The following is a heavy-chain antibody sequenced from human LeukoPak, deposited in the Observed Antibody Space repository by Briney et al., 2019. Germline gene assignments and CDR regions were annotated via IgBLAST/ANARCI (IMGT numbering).Heavy chain of an antibody. CDR1: GASISGSGYY. J-gene: IGHJ5*02. V-gene: IGHV4-39*07. Sequence: SETLSLTCAVSGASISGSGYYWGWIRQPPGKGLEWIGNIYSSGSTYYNASLQSRVTISIDTSKNQFSLKLSSVTAADTAVYYCARKVEAAATNWFDPWGQGTLVTVSS. D-gene: IGHD6-13*01. CDR3: ARKVEAAATNWFDP. CDR2: IYSSGST.